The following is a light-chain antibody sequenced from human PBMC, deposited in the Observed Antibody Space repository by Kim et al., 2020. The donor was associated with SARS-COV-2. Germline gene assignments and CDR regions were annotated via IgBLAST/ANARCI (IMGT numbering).Light chain of an antibody. CDR3: QQYNKWPQT. V-gene: IGKV3-15*01. J-gene: IGKJ1*01. CDR1: QSVSSD. Sequence: ETVMTQSPATLSVSPGQRATLSCRASQSVSSDLAWYQQKPGQAPRLLIYGASTRATGFPARFSGGGSGTEFTLTISSLQSEDFAVYYWQQYNKWPQTFGRGTKVDIK. CDR2: GAS.